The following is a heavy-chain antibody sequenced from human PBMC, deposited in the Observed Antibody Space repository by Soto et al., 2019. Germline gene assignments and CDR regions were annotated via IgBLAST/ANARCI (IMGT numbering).Heavy chain of an antibody. CDR3: ARVTEWLRSYNWFDP. V-gene: IGHV4-59*01. D-gene: IGHD5-12*01. CDR1: GGSISSYY. CDR2: IYYSGST. J-gene: IGHJ5*02. Sequence: PSETLSLTCTVSGGSISSYYWSWIRRPPGKGLEWIGYIYYSGSTNYNPSLKSRVTISVDTSKNQFSLKLSSVTAADTAVYYCARVTEWLRSYNWFDPWGQGTLVTVSS.